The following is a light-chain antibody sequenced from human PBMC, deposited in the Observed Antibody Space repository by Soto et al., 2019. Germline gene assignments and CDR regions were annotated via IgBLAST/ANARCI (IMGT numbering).Light chain of an antibody. CDR2: DAS. CDR3: QQRLT. Sequence: EIVLTQSPATLSLSPGERATLSCRASQSVSSYLAWYQQKPGQAPRLLIYDASNRATGIPARFSGSGSGTDFPLTISSLEPEDFAVYYCQQRLTFGGGTKVEI. CDR1: QSVSSY. J-gene: IGKJ4*01. V-gene: IGKV3-11*01.